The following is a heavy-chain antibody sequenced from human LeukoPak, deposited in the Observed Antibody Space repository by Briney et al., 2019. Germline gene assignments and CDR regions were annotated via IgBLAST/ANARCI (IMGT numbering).Heavy chain of an antibody. V-gene: IGHV1-46*01. CDR1: GYTFTTYY. D-gene: IGHD2-15*01. J-gene: IGHJ4*02. Sequence: ASVKVSCKASGYTFTTYYIHWVRQAPGQGLEWMGKINPSGGSTTYAQKFQDRVTLTRDTSTTTVYMELSSLTSEDTAVYYCARDMSNRWYFDFWGQGLLVTVPS. CDR3: ARDMSNRWYFDF. CDR2: INPSGGST.